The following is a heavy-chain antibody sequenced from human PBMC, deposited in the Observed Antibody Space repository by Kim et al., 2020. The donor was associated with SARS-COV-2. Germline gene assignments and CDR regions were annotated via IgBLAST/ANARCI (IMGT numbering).Heavy chain of an antibody. J-gene: IGHJ3*02. V-gene: IGHV3-9*01. Sequence: GGSLRLSCAASGFTFDDYAMHWVRQAPGKGLEWVSGISWNSGSIGYADPVKGRFTISRDNAKNSLYLQMNSLRAEDTALYYCATVWGSDAYAFDIWCQGT. D-gene: IGHD3-16*01. CDR2: ISWNSGSI. CDR3: ATVWGSDAYAFDI. CDR1: GFTFDDYA.